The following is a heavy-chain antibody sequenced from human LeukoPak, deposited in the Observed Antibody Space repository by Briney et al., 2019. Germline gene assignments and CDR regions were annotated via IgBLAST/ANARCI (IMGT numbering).Heavy chain of an antibody. V-gene: IGHV4-39*07. J-gene: IGHJ4*02. Sequence: SETLSLTCTVSGGSISSSSYYWGWIRQPPGKGLEWIGSIYYSGSTYYNPSLKSRVTISVDTSKNQFSLKLSSVTAADTAVYYCARASHDYGDYSHFDYWGQGTLVTVSS. CDR1: GGSISSSSYY. CDR3: ARASHDYGDYSHFDY. CDR2: IYYSGST. D-gene: IGHD4-17*01.